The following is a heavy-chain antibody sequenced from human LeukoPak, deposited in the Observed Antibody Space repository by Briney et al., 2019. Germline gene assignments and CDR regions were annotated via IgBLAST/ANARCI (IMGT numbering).Heavy chain of an antibody. CDR2: ISSSSSTI. V-gene: IGHV3-48*01. J-gene: IGHJ6*02. Sequence: PGGSLRLSCAASGFTFCSYSMNWVRQAPGKGLEWVSYISSSSSTIYYADSVKGRFTISRDNAKNSLYLQMNSLRAEDTAVYYCARDDPYYYYGMDVWGQGTTVTVSS. CDR1: GFTFCSYS. CDR3: ARDDPYYYYGMDV.